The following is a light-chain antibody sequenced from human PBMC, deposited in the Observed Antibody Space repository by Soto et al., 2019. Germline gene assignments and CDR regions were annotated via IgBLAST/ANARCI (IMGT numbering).Light chain of an antibody. CDR3: QQYNNWTWT. CDR1: QSVSSN. J-gene: IGKJ1*01. Sequence: EIELAQSAGTLSLSPGESATFSCMASQSVSSNLAWYQQKPGQAPRLLIYGASTRATGIPARFSGSGSGTEFTLTISSLQSEDFAVYYCQQYNNWTWTFGQGTKV. CDR2: GAS. V-gene: IGKV3D-15*01.